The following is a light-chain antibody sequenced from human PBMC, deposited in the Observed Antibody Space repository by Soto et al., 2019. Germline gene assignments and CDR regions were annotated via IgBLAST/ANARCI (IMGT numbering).Light chain of an antibody. Sequence: EVVLPQSPGTLSFSPGERATLSCRASQSVSNNYLAWYQQKPGQGPRLLIFVSSDRATGIPDRFSGSGSGTDFTLTISRLEPEDFAVYYCQQYGSPPPYTFGQVTKLEIK. CDR1: QSVSNNY. V-gene: IGKV3-20*01. J-gene: IGKJ2*01. CDR2: VSS. CDR3: QQYGSPPPYT.